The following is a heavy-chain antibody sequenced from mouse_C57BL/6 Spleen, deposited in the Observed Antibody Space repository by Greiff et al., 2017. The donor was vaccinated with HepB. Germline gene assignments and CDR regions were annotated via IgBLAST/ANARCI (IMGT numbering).Heavy chain of an antibody. D-gene: IGHD2-5*01. CDR2: ISYSGRT. J-gene: IGHJ3*01. CDR3: ARGLYSNLAWFAY. V-gene: IGHV3-8*01. CDR1: GYSITSDY. Sequence: EVMLVESGPGLAKPSQTLSLPCSVTGYSITSDYWNWIRKFPGNKLEYMGYISYSGRTYYNPSLKSRISITRDTSKNQYYLQLNSVTTEDTATYYCARGLYSNLAWFAYWGRGTLVTVSA.